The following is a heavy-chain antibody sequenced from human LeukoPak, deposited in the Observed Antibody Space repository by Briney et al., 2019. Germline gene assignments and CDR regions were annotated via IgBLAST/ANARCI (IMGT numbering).Heavy chain of an antibody. V-gene: IGHV3-21*01. CDR2: ISSSSSYI. CDR3: ARELPANY. CDR1: GITFRSYS. D-gene: IGHD2-15*01. Sequence: GGSLRLSRAASGITFRSYSMNWVRQAPGKGLEWVSSISSSSSYIYYADSVKGRFTISRDNAKNSLYLQMNSLRAEDTAVYYCARELPANYWGQGTLVTVSS. J-gene: IGHJ4*02.